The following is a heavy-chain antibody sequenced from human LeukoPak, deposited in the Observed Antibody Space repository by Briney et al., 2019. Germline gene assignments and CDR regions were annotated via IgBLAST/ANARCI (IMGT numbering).Heavy chain of an antibody. CDR2: IGGSGNTI. CDR1: GISLSDYY. D-gene: IGHD6-19*01. Sequence: GGSLRLSCAASGISLSDYYMSWIRQAPGKGLEWISYIGGSGNTIYHADSVKGRFTISRDNAKNSLYLQITALRAEDPAVYYCATGAQWVAEYYFDYWGQGTLVTVSS. V-gene: IGHV3-11*04. J-gene: IGHJ4*02. CDR3: ATGAQWVAEYYFDY.